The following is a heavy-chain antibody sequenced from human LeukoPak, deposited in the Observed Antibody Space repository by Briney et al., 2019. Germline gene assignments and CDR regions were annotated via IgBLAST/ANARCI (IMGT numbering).Heavy chain of an antibody. J-gene: IGHJ4*02. D-gene: IGHD6-19*01. CDR3: ARDWQPGYSSGWYSV. CDR1: GYTFTSYG. V-gene: IGHV1-18*01. CDR2: ISAYNGNT. Sequence: GASVKVSCKASGYTFTSYGISWVRQAPGQGLEWMGWISAYNGNTNYAQKLQGRVTMTTDTSTSTAYMELRSLRSDDTAVYYCARDWQPGYSSGWYSVWGQGTLVTVSS.